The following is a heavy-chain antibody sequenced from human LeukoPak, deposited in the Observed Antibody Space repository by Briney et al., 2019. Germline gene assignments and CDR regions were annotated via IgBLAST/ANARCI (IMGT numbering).Heavy chain of an antibody. Sequence: GGSLRLSCAASGFTFSNYAMGWVRQAPGKGLEWVSAISGGSNSTFYADSVRGRFTISRDNSKNTLYLQMNSLRAEDTAVYYCARVEQWLGNYFDYWGQGTLVTVSS. CDR3: ARVEQWLGNYFDY. CDR1: GFTFSNYA. V-gene: IGHV3-23*01. CDR2: ISGGSNST. J-gene: IGHJ4*02. D-gene: IGHD6-19*01.